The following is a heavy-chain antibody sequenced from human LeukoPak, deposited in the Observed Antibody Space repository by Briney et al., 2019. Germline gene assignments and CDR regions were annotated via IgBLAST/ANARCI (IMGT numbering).Heavy chain of an antibody. J-gene: IGHJ4*02. CDR2: IGESDGTT. V-gene: IGHV3-23*01. D-gene: IGHD2-2*02. CDR3: AKGKSISCYTTTDY. CDR1: GFTFGTSA. Sequence: GGSLRLSCAASGFTFGTSAMAWVRQAPGKGLEWVAVIGESDGTTYYTDSVKGRFTISRDSSKNTLYLQMNSLRADDTAVYYCAKGKSISCYTTTDYWGQGTLVTVSS.